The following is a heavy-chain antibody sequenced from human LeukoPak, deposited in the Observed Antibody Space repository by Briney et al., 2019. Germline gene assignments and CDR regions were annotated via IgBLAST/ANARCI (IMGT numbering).Heavy chain of an antibody. CDR3: ARDSLFAPFDY. D-gene: IGHD3-3*01. V-gene: IGHV4-31*03. CDR1: GGSISSGGYY. J-gene: IGHJ4*02. CDR2: IYYSGST. Sequence: SQTLSLTCTVSGGSISSGGYYWSWIRQHPGKGLEWIGYIYYSGSTYYNPSLKSRVTTSVDTSKNQFSLKLSSVTAADTAVYYCARDSLFAPFDYWGQGTLVTVSS.